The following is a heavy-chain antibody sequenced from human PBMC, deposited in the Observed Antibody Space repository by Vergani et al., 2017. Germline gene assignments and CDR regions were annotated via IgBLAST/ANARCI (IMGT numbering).Heavy chain of an antibody. V-gene: IGHV3-21*01. D-gene: IGHD6-13*01. CDR2: ISSSSSYI. CDR1: GFTFSSYS. Sequence: EVQLVESGGGLVKPGGSLRLSCAASGFTFSSYSMNWVRQAPGKGLEWVSSISSSSSYIYYADSVKGRFTISRDNAKNSLYLQMNSLRAEDTAVYYCASGRGSSWYLDYWGQGTLVTVSS. J-gene: IGHJ4*02. CDR3: ASGRGSSWYLDY.